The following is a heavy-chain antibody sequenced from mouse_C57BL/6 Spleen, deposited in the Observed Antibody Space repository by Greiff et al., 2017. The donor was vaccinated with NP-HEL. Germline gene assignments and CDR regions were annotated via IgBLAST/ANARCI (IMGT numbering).Heavy chain of an antibody. V-gene: IGHV5-17*01. J-gene: IGHJ2*01. Sequence: EVKLMESGGGLVKPGGSLKLSCAASGFTFSDYGMHWVRQAPEKGLEWVAYISSGSSTIYYADTVKGRVTISRDNAKNTLFLQMTSLRSEDTAMYYCASPDYYRSYYFDYWGQGTTLTISS. CDR1: GFTFSDYG. D-gene: IGHD2-14*01. CDR3: ASPDYYRSYYFDY. CDR2: ISSGSSTI.